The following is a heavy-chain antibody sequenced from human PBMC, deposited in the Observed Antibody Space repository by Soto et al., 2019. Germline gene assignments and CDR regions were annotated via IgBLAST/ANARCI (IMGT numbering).Heavy chain of an antibody. D-gene: IGHD2-8*02. CDR3: AKDQAGLVRPTA. CDR1: GFTFSSYG. CDR2: ISYDGSNK. Sequence: QVQLVESGGGVVQPGRSLRLSCAASGFTFSSYGMHWVRQAPGKGLEWVAVISYDGSNKYYADSVKGRFTISRDNSKNTLYLQMNSLRAEDTAVYYCAKDQAGLVRPTAWGQGTLVTVSS. J-gene: IGHJ4*02. V-gene: IGHV3-30*18.